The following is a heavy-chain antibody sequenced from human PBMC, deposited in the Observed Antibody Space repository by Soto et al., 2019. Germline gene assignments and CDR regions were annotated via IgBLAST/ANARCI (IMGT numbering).Heavy chain of an antibody. D-gene: IGHD3-10*01. Sequence: QMQLVESGGGVVQPGRSLRLSCAASGFTFSSYDMHWVRQAPGKGLEWVAVISYDGSDKYYAGSLKGRFTISRDNSKNTLYLQMNSLRAEDTAVYYCARDLRDYYGSYIWGQGTVVTVSS. CDR3: ARDLRDYYGSYI. J-gene: IGHJ3*02. V-gene: IGHV3-30-3*01. CDR2: ISYDGSDK. CDR1: GFTFSSYD.